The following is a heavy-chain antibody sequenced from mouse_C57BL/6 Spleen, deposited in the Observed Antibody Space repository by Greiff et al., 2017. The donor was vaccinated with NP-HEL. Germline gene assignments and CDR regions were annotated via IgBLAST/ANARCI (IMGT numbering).Heavy chain of an antibody. V-gene: IGHV1-81*01. CDR2: IYPRSGNT. J-gene: IGHJ4*01. D-gene: IGHD2-1*01. CDR3: ARRGVTGAMDY. Sequence: QVQLQQSGAELARPGASVNLSCKASGYTFTSYGISWVKQRTGQGLDWIGEIYPRSGNTYYNEKFKGKATLTADKSSSTAYMELRSLTSEYSAIYFCARRGVTGAMDYWGQGTSVTVSS. CDR1: GYTFTSYG.